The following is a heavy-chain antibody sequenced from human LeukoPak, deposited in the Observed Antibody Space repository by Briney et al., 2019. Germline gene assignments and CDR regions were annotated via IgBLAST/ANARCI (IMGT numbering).Heavy chain of an antibody. Sequence: GGSLRLSCAASGFTFSIYWMNWVRQAPGKGLVWVSHINSDGSSSNYADSVRGRFTISRDNAKNSLYLQMNSLRAEDTAVYYCARVGGIVVVPAAMRLGGWFDPWGQGTLVTVSS. J-gene: IGHJ5*02. CDR3: ARVGGIVVVPAAMRLGGWFDP. D-gene: IGHD2-2*01. CDR2: INSDGSSS. V-gene: IGHV3-74*01. CDR1: GFTFSIYW.